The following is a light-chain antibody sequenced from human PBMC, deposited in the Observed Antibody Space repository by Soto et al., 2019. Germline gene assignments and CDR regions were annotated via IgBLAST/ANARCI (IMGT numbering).Light chain of an antibody. J-gene: IGKJ1*01. CDR2: GAA. CDR1: PSLSSTY. CDR3: QQYGRTPLT. Sequence: EIVLTQSPGTLSLSPGERATLSCRASPSLSSTYLAWYQQKPGQAPRLLIYGAASRAIGLPDRFSGSGSGTDFTLTSHRLETEDFAVYYLQQYGRTPLTFGQGTKLEI. V-gene: IGKV3-20*01.